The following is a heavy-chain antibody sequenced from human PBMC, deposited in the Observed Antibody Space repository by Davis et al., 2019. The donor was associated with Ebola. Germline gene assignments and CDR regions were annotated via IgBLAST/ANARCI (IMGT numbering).Heavy chain of an antibody. D-gene: IGHD1-26*01. V-gene: IGHV1-8*02. CDR1: GGTFSSYD. J-gene: IGHJ3*02. CDR3: ARLGSGSYLLGAFDI. Sequence: ASVKVSCKASGGTFSSYDINWVRQATGQGLEWMGWMNPNSGNTGYAQKFQGRVTMTRDTSTSTVYMELSSLRSEDTAVYYCARLGSGSYLLGAFDIWGQGTMVTVSS. CDR2: MNPNSGNT.